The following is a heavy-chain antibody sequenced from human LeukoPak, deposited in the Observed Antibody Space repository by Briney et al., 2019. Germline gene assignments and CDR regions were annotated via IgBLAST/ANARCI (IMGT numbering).Heavy chain of an antibody. D-gene: IGHD3-10*01. V-gene: IGHV5-51*01. CDR3: ARSLSGEGYSPHKFGEFLMDV. Sequence: DTRYSPSFQGQVTISADKSISTAYLQWSSLKASDTAMYYCARSLSGEGYSPHKFGEFLMDVWGQGTTVTVSS. CDR2: DT. J-gene: IGHJ6*02.